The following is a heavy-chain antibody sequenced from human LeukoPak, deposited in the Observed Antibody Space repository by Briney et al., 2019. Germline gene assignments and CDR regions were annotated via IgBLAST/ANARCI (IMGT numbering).Heavy chain of an antibody. Sequence: GASVKVSCKASGYTFSSYDINWVRQATGQGLEWMGWMNPKSGNTGYAQKFQGRVTMTRDMSTSTVYMELSSLRSEDTAVYYCARDNDLDYWGQGTLVTVSS. V-gene: IGHV1-8*01. CDR1: GYTFSSYD. CDR3: ARDNDLDY. D-gene: IGHD2-8*01. CDR2: MNPKSGNT. J-gene: IGHJ4*02.